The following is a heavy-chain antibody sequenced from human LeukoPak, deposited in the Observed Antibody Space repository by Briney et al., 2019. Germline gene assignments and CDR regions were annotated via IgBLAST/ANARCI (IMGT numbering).Heavy chain of an antibody. CDR2: INYSGST. J-gene: IGHJ6*04. CDR3: ARMTTVTNAMDV. D-gene: IGHD4-11*01. CDR1: GGSISSHY. Sequence: SETLSLTCTVSGGSISSHYWSWIRQPPGKGLEWIGYINYSGSTNYNPSLKSRVTISVDTSKNQFSLKLSSVTAADTAVYYCARMTTVTNAMDVWGKGTTVTVSS. V-gene: IGHV4-59*11.